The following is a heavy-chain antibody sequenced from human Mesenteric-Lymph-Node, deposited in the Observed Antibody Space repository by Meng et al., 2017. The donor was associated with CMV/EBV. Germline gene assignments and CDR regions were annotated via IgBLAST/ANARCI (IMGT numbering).Heavy chain of an antibody. Sequence: GGSLRLSCAASGFTFTTYGMHWVRQAPGKGLEWVSVIYSGGSTYYADSVKGRFTISRDNSKNTLYLQMNSLRAEDTAVYYCARADCSSTSCYKSAFDIWGQGTMVTVSS. CDR2: IYSGGST. J-gene: IGHJ3*02. CDR3: ARADCSSTSCYKSAFDI. D-gene: IGHD2-2*02. CDR1: GFTFTTYG. V-gene: IGHV3-NL1*01.